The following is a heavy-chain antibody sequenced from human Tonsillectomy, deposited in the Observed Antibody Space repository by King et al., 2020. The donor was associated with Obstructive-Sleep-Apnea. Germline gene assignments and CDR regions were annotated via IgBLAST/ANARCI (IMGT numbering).Heavy chain of an antibody. D-gene: IGHD3-10*01. CDR3: GGSIGLLNFFDY. J-gene: IGHJ4*02. V-gene: IGHV3-30*04. CDR1: KFTFSSYA. Sequence: VQLVESGGGVVQPGRSLRLSCAASKFTFSSYAMHWVRQAPGKGLEWVAVISYDGSNKYYADSVKGRFTISRDNSKNTLYLQMNSLRAEDTAVYYCGGSIGLLNFFDYWGQGPLVTVSS. CDR2: ISYDGSNK.